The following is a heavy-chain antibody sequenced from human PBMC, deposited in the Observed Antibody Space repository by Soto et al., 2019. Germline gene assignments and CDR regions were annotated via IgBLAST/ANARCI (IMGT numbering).Heavy chain of an antibody. CDR1: GFTFSSYS. V-gene: IGHV3-23*01. Sequence: GGSLRLSCAASGFTFSSYSMNWVRQAPGKGLEWVSAISSSSSSTYYADSVKGRFTISRDNSKNTLYLQMNSLRAEDTAVYYCAKDIGPYIAAAGTGGYWGQGTLVTVSS. CDR3: AKDIGPYIAAAGTGGY. CDR2: ISSSSSST. J-gene: IGHJ4*02. D-gene: IGHD6-13*01.